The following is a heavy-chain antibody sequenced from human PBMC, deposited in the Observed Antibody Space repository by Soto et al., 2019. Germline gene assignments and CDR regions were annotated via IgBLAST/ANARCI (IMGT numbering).Heavy chain of an antibody. Sequence: SETLSLTCAVYGGSFSGYYWSWIRQPPGKGLEWIGEINHSGSTNYNPSLKSRVTISVDTSKNQFSLKLSSVTAADTAVYYCARGYQAVDVWGQGTMVTVSS. V-gene: IGHV4-34*01. CDR3: ARGYQAVDV. D-gene: IGHD2-15*01. CDR2: INHSGST. J-gene: IGHJ6*02. CDR1: GGSFSGYY.